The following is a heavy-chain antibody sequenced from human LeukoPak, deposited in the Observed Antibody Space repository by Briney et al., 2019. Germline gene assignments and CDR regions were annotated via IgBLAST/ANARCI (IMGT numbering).Heavy chain of an antibody. CDR3: ARAPVGDWGDVLDT. V-gene: IGHV3-74*01. D-gene: IGHD1-26*01. CDR1: GFSFSSYW. J-gene: IGHJ3*02. CDR2: INSDESVT. Sequence: GGSLRLSCAASGFSFSSYWMHWVRQPPGKGLVWVARINSDESVTNYADSAKGRFAISRDNAKNTLYLQMNSLRAEDTAVYYCARAPVGDWGDVLDTWGQGTMVTVSS.